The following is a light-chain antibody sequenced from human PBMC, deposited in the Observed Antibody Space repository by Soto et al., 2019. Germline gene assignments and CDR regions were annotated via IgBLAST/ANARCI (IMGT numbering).Light chain of an antibody. Sequence: QSALTQPASVSGSPGHSIAISCTGTSSDVGGYNYVSWYQQHPGKAPKLMIYDVNNRPSGVSNRFSGSKSGNTASLTISGLLAEDEADYYCCSYTTISTYVFGTGTKVTVL. V-gene: IGLV2-14*03. J-gene: IGLJ1*01. CDR1: SSDVGGYNY. CDR2: DVN. CDR3: CSYTTISTYV.